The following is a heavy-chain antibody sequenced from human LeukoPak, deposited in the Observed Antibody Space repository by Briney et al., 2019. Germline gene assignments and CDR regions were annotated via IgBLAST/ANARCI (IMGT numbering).Heavy chain of an antibody. CDR1: GYSFTSYW. CDR2: IDPSDSYT. Sequence: GESLKISCKGSGYSFTSYWISWVRQMPGKGLEWMGRIDPSDSYTNYSPSFQGHVTISADKSISTAYLQWSSLKASDTAMYYCATTAGTVTTFGLGWGQGTLVTVSS. V-gene: IGHV5-10-1*01. CDR3: ATTAGTVTTFGLG. D-gene: IGHD3-16*01. J-gene: IGHJ4*02.